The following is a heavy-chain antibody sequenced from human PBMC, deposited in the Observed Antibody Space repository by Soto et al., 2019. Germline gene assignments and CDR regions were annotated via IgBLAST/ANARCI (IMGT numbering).Heavy chain of an antibody. V-gene: IGHV3-30*03. Sequence: QVRLVESGGGVVQPGRSQRLSCAASGFNFGVFGMHWVRQAPDKGLEWLSVLSYEGSEEYYADSVRGRFTISRDNSKNTLFLQMDSLRVDDTGVYYCALTRRSSLLEVAGPGFEYWGQGTLVTVS. CDR1: GFNFGVFG. D-gene: IGHD6-19*01. CDR2: LSYEGSEE. J-gene: IGHJ4*02. CDR3: ALTRRSSLLEVAGPGFEY.